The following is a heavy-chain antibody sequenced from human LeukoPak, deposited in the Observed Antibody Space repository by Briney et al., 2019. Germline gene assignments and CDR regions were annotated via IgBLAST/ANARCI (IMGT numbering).Heavy chain of an antibody. CDR2: INPNSGGT. D-gene: IGHD2-2*02. Sequence: ASVKVSCKTSGYTFTDSYMHWVRQAPGEGLEWMGWINPNSGGTNYAQKFQGRVTMTRDTSISTAYMELSRLRSDDTAVYYCARLPRRTDIVVVPAAIPTGDVMDVWGQGTTVTVSS. CDR3: ARLPRRTDIVVVPAAIPTGDVMDV. V-gene: IGHV1-2*02. CDR1: GYTFTDSY. J-gene: IGHJ6*02.